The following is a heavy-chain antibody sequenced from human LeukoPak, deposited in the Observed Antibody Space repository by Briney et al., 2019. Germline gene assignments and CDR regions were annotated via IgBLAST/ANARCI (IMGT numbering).Heavy chain of an antibody. Sequence: ASVKVSCKASGYTFTSYGINWGRQAPGQGLEWMGWISAYNGNINYAQKFQGRVTMTTDTSTSTAYMELRTLRSDDMAVYSCARDLGAAGTFSFFAYWGQGPLVTVSS. V-gene: IGHV1-18*03. CDR2: ISAYNGNI. D-gene: IGHD6-13*01. J-gene: IGHJ4*02. CDR3: ARDLGAAGTFSFFAY. CDR1: GYTFTSYG.